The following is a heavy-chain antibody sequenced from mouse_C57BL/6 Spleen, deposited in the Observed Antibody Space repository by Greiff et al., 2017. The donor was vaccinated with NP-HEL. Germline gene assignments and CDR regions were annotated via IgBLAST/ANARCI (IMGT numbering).Heavy chain of an antibody. CDR3: ARDWDKGYFDY. V-gene: IGHV1-26*01. CDR1: GYTFTDYY. D-gene: IGHD4-1*01. CDR2: INPNNGGT. J-gene: IGHJ2*01. Sequence: EVQLQQSGPELVKPGASVKISCKASGYTFTDYYMNWVKQSHGKSLEWIGDINPNNGGTSYNQKFKGKATLTVDKSSSTAYMELRSLTSEDSAVYYCARDWDKGYFDYWGQGTTLTVSS.